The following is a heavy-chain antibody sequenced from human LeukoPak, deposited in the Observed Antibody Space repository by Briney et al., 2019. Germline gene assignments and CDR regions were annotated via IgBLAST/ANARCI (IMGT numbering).Heavy chain of an antibody. CDR2: IYYSGST. CDR1: GGSISSYY. Sequence: SETLSLTCTVSGGSISSYYWSWIRQPPGKGLEWIGYIYYSGSTNYNPSLKSRVTISVDTSKNQSSLKLSSVTAADTAVYYCARGGYYDSSGYNWFDPWGQGTLVTVSS. V-gene: IGHV4-59*01. CDR3: ARGGYYDSSGYNWFDP. J-gene: IGHJ5*02. D-gene: IGHD3-22*01.